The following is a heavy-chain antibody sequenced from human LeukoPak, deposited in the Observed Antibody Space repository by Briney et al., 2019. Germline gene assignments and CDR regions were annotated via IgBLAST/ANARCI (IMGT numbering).Heavy chain of an antibody. Sequence: PSETLSLTCTVSGGSISSGDYYWSWIRQPPGKGLEWIGYIYYSGSTYYNPSLKSRVSISVDTSKNQFSLKLSSVTAADTAVYYCASDDYGDYRFDYWGQGTLVTVSS. J-gene: IGHJ4*02. V-gene: IGHV4-30-4*02. D-gene: IGHD4-17*01. CDR3: ASDDYGDYRFDY. CDR2: IYYSGST. CDR1: GGSISSGDYY.